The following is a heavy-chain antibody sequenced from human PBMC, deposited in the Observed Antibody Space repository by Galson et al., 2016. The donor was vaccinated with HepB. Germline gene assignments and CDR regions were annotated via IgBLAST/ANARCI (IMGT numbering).Heavy chain of an antibody. J-gene: IGHJ6*02. CDR3: ASGEGRGGGYYYGMDV. Sequence: SLRLSCAASGFTFNNYNMNWVRQAPGKGLEWVSSISPTSSYIYYEDSLKGRFTIYRDNAKNPLYLEKNSQRAGDTAVYYCASGEGRGGGYYYGMDVWGQGTTVTVSS. CDR2: ISPTSSYI. D-gene: IGHD3-10*01. V-gene: IGHV3-21*01. CDR1: GFTFNNYN.